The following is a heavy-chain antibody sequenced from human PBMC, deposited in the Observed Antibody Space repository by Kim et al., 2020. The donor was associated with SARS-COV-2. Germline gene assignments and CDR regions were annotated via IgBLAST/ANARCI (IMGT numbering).Heavy chain of an antibody. CDR3: AGVLVWGSYRHLDY. Sequence: NPCRKARDTRSVDTSKNQFSLKLSSVTAADTAVYYCAGVLVWGSYRHLDYWGQGTLVTVSS. D-gene: IGHD3-16*02. J-gene: IGHJ4*02. V-gene: IGHV4-34*01.